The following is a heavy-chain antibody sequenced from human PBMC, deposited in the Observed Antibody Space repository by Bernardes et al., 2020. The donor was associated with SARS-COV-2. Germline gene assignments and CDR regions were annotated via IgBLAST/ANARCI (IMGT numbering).Heavy chain of an antibody. Sequence: GSLRLSCAASGFTFSTYGMVWVRQAPGEGLECLSYISNGGGSSIYYADSVKGRFTISRDNAKNSLSLQMNSLRAEDTAIYYCARKGMGTFDCWGQGTLVTVSS. CDR2: ISNGGGSSI. J-gene: IGHJ4*02. CDR3: ARKGMGTFDC. CDR1: GFTFSTYG. V-gene: IGHV3-48*03. D-gene: IGHD3-10*01.